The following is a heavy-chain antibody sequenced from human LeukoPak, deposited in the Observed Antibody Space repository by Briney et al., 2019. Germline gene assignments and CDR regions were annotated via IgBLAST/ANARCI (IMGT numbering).Heavy chain of an antibody. J-gene: IGHJ4*02. CDR3: TRPYYYDSSGSPDY. Sequence: PSETLSLTCTVSGYSISSGYYWGWIRQPPGKGLKWIGNIYHSGSTYYNPSLKSRVTISVDTSKNQFSLKLSSVTAADTAVYYCTRPYYYDSSGSPDYWGQGTLVTVSS. CDR1: GYSISSGYY. CDR2: IYHSGST. D-gene: IGHD3-22*01. V-gene: IGHV4-38-2*02.